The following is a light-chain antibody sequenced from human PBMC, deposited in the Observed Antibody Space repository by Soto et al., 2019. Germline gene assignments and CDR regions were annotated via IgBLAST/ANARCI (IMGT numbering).Light chain of an antibody. CDR3: YQLNSDTPIT. CDR1: QGISSY. Sequence: DIPLNLSPSFLSATVRDRVTITCRASQGISSYLAWYQQKPGKAPKLLIYAASTLQSGVPSRFSGSGSGTEFTLTISSRLQAEYGSYYYYQLNSDTPITFGHGTRMEIK. J-gene: IGKJ5*01. CDR2: AAS. V-gene: IGKV1-9*01.